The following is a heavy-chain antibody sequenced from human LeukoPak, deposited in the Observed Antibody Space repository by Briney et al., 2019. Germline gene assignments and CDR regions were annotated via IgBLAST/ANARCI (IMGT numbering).Heavy chain of an antibody. D-gene: IGHD2-15*01. CDR3: ARVVKRSPYYYSGMDV. J-gene: IGHJ6*02. CDR2: IYYSGST. CDR1: GASISSYY. V-gene: IGHV4-59*07. Sequence: SDTLSLTCTVSGASISSYYWSWIRQPPGKGLEWSGYIYYSGSTNYNPSLKSRVTISVDTSKNQFSLKLSSVTAADTAVYYCARVVKRSPYYYSGMDVWGQGTTVTVSS.